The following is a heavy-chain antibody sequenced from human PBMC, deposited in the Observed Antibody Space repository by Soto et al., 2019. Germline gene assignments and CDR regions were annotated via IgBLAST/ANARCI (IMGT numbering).Heavy chain of an antibody. V-gene: IGHV3-23*01. CDR3: AKFFVETGSNSGWPWFFHH. J-gene: IGHJ4*02. CDR1: GFTFTNYA. Sequence: EVQLLESGGGLVQPGRSLRLSCAASGFTFTNYAMSWVRQATGQGLDWVSAISGSGGTTYYADSVKGRFTISSDKSKNTLFLQMTSLRAADAAVYYSAKFFVETGSNSGWPWFFHHWGQGTLVTVSS. D-gene: IGHD6-25*01. CDR2: ISGSGGTT.